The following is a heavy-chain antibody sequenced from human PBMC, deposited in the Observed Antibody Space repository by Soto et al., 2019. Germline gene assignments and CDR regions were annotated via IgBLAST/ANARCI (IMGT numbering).Heavy chain of an antibody. CDR2: IYPSDSDT. J-gene: IGHJ4*02. CDR1: GYNFAGYW. V-gene: IGHV5-51*01. Sequence: GESLKISCKVSGYNFAGYWIAWVRQMPGKGLELMGIIYPSDSDTRYRPSFQGQVTISADKSISSAYLQWSSLRASDTAMYYCARGGVSPRTFDYWGQGTPVTVSS. D-gene: IGHD3-3*01. CDR3: ARGGVSPRTFDY.